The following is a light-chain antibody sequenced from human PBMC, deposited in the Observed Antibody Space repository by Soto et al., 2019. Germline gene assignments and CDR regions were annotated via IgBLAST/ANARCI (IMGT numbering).Light chain of an antibody. CDR2: GAS. CDR3: QHYDNSPVT. J-gene: IGKJ5*01. Sequence: EIVLTQSPGTLSLFPGERATLSCRASQSVSSSYLAWYQQKPGQAPRLLIFGASSRATGIPDRFSGSGSGTDFSLTISRLEPEDFAVYYCQHYDNSPVTFGQGTRLEI. V-gene: IGKV3-20*01. CDR1: QSVSSSY.